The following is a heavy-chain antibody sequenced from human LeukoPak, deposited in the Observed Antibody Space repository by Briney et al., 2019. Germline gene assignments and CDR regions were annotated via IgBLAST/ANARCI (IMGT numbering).Heavy chain of an antibody. CDR3: ARCPYDSTGYYSVPSHLDY. CDR2: IKQDGSAK. J-gene: IGHJ4*02. D-gene: IGHD3-22*01. Sequence: GGSLRLSCAASGFTFSSYWMTWVRQAPGKGLEWVANIKQDGSAKYYVDSLRGRFSISRDNVKNSLFLQMSSLSDDDTAVYYCARCPYDSTGYYSVPSHLDYWGQGTLVTVSS. V-gene: IGHV3-7*01. CDR1: GFTFSSYW.